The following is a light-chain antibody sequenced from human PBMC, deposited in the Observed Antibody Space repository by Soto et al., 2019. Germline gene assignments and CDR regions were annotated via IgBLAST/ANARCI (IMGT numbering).Light chain of an antibody. V-gene: IGKV1-5*03. Sequence: DIQMTQSPSTLSGSVGDRVTITCRASRTVSSWLVWYQQKPGKAPKLLIYKASTLKSGVPSRFSGSGSGTEFTLTISSLQPDDFATYYCQHYNSYSEAFGQGTKVDIK. CDR2: KAS. J-gene: IGKJ1*01. CDR1: RTVSSW. CDR3: QHYNSYSEA.